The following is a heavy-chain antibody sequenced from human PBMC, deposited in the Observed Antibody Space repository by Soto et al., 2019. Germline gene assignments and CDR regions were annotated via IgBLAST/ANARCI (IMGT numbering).Heavy chain of an antibody. CDR3: ASVASRWYPYFFDS. CDR2: IIPYYNTL. V-gene: IGHV1-69*01. Sequence: QAQVVQSGAEVRKPGSSVKLSCKASEGTFNSYAIAWVRQAPGQGLEWMGGIIPYYNTLNYAQKFQDRVTIAADDFTNTVYMELGSLRSDDTAVYFCASVASRWYPYFFDSWAQGTLVTVSS. J-gene: IGHJ4*02. CDR1: EGTFNSYA. D-gene: IGHD6-13*01.